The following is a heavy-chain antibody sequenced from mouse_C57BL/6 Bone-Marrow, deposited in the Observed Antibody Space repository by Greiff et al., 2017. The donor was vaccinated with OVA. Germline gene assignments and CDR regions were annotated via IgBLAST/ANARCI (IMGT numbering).Heavy chain of an antibody. D-gene: IGHD1-1*01. J-gene: IGHJ2*02. V-gene: IGHV1-59*01. CDR3: AHCGSRLYLHY. CDR1: GYTFTNYW. Sequence: QVQLQQPGAELVRPGTSVKLSCKASGYTFTNYWMHWVKQRPGQGLEWIGVIAPSDSYINYNQKFKGRATLTVDTSSSTAYMHLSSLTSEDSAVYYWAHCGSRLYLHYWGQGTSLTVSS. CDR2: IAPSDSYI.